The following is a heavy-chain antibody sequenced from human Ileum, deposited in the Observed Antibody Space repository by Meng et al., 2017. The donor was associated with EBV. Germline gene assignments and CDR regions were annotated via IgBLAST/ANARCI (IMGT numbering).Heavy chain of an antibody. D-gene: IGHD6-13*01. J-gene: IGHJ4*02. CDR3: ARGFYTYGSSCFDY. CDR1: GGSFSGYY. CDR2: INHSGST. V-gene: IGHV4-34*01. Sequence: QVQLQQWGPGLLNPSETLSLTCAVYGGSFSGYYWTWIRQPPGKGLEWIGEINHSGSTNYNPSLKSRVTISVDKNQFSLKLSSVTAANTAVYYCARGFYTYGSSCFDYWGQGTLVTVSS.